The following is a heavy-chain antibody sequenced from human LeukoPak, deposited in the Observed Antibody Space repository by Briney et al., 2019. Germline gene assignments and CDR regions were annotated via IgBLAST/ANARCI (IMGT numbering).Heavy chain of an antibody. CDR1: SGSISSYY. V-gene: IGHV4-59*01. CDR3: ARRGRAAALLYYYYYYMDV. D-gene: IGHD6-13*01. Sequence: SETLSLTCSVSSGSISSYYWSWIRQPPGKGLEWIGYIYYSGRTSYNPSLKSRVTISVDTSKNHFSLTLSSVTAADTAVYYCARRGRAAALLYYYYYYMDVWGKGTTVTVSS. CDR2: IYYSGRT. J-gene: IGHJ6*03.